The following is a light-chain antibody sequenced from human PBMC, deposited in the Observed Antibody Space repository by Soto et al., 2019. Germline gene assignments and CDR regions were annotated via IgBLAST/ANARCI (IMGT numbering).Light chain of an antibody. CDR3: AAWDDSLNGPV. CDR1: SSNIGSNT. CDR2: TNN. V-gene: IGLV1-44*01. J-gene: IGLJ3*02. Sequence: QSVLTQPPSVSGTPGQRVTISCSGSSSNIGSNTVNWYQQLPGTAPKLLIYTNNQRPSGVPDRFSGSKSGTSASLAVSGLQSDDEADYYCAAWDDSLNGPVFGGGTKVTVL.